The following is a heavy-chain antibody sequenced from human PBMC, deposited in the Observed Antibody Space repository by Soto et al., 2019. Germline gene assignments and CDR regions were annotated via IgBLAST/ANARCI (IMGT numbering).Heavy chain of an antibody. CDR1: GFPFSSYG. CDR3: AGGQYYFDY. J-gene: IGHJ4*02. V-gene: IGHV3-30*03. Sequence: QVQLVETGGGVVQPGRSLRLSCASSGFPFSSYGMHWVRQAPGKGLDWVALISYDGTNQYYADSVKGRFTVSRDNSKKTLYLHMSSLRGGDTAVYYCAGGQYYFDYCGQGTLISVSS. CDR2: ISYDGTNQ. D-gene: IGHD2-15*01.